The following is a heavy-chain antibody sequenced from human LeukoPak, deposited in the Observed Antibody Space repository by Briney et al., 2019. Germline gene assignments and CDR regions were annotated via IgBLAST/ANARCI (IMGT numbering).Heavy chain of an antibody. J-gene: IGHJ4*02. V-gene: IGHV3-7*01. CDR3: ARVGKNGWDFDH. Sequence: GGSLRLSCADSGFSFSAHRMTWVRQAPGKGLEWVGNINEDGSLKYYVDSVKGRITISRDNTKNSLYLQMNTLRAEDTAVYYCARVGKNGWDFDHWGQGTLVTVSS. D-gene: IGHD6-19*01. CDR2: INEDGSLK. CDR1: GFSFSAHR.